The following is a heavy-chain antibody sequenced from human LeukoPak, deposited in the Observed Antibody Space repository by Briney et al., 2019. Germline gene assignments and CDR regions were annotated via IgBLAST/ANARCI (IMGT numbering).Heavy chain of an antibody. J-gene: IGHJ1*01. CDR2: ISTSSSTV. Sequence: PGGSLRLSCAASGFTFSNHNMNWVRQAPGKGLEWVSYISTSSSTVYYADSVKGRFTISRDNAKNSLYLQMNSLRAEDTAVYYCAKEAVRSSIAVAGTRYFQHWGQGTLVTVSS. V-gene: IGHV3-48*04. CDR3: AKEAVRSSIAVAGTRYFQH. CDR1: GFTFSNHN. D-gene: IGHD6-13*01.